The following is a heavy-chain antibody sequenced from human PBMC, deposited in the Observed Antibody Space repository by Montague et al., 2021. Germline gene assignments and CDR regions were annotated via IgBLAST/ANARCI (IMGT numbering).Heavy chain of an antibody. CDR2: ISNDGTTT. Sequence: SLRLSCAASGFTFSRYGMHWVRQAPGKGLEWVSIISNDGTTTYYADSVKGRFTISRDNSKNTLYLQMNSLGHEDTAVYYCAQRSTNSSKWYIVDSWGQGTLVTVSS. CDR1: GFTFSRYG. D-gene: IGHD6-13*01. V-gene: IGHV3-30*18. CDR3: AQRSTNSSKWYIVDS. J-gene: IGHJ4*02.